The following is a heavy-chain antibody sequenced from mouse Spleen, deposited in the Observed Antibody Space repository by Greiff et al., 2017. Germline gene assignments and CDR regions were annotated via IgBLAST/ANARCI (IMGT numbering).Heavy chain of an antibody. J-gene: IGHJ4*01. D-gene: IGHD2-1*01. V-gene: IGHV1-18*01. CDR3: ARSNYLLPYAMDY. CDR2: INPNNGGT. CDR1: GYTFTDYN. Sequence: EVQLQESGPELVKPGASVKIPCKASGYTFTDYNMDWVKQSHGKSLEWIGDINPNNGGTIYNQKFKGKATLTVDKSSSTAYMELRSLTSEDTAVYYCARSNYLLPYAMDYWGQGTSVTVSS.